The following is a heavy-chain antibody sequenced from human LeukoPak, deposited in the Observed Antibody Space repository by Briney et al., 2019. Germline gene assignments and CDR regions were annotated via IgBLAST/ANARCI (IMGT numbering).Heavy chain of an antibody. V-gene: IGHV4-39*07. Sequence: SETLSLTCTVSGGSISSSSYYWGWIRQPPGKGLEWIGRIYTSGSTNYNPSLKSRVTISVDTSKNQFSLKLSSVTAADTAVYYCARDLVAAAGGYFDYWGQGTLVTVSS. CDR1: GGSISSSSYY. D-gene: IGHD6-13*01. CDR3: ARDLVAAAGGYFDY. CDR2: IYTSGST. J-gene: IGHJ4*02.